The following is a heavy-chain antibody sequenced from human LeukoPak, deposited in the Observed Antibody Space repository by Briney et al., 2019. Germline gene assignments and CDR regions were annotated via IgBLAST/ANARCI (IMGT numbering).Heavy chain of an antibody. CDR3: AREYETLYFYSGMDV. CDR2: VNSDGSST. Sequence: GGSLRLSCAASGFTFSSYWMHWVRQAPGKGLVWVSRVNSDGSSTNYADSVKGRFTISRDNAKNTLYLQMSSLRADDTAVYFCAREYETLYFYSGMDVWAQGTTVTVSS. CDR1: GFTFSSYW. D-gene: IGHD2-8*01. V-gene: IGHV3-74*01. J-gene: IGHJ6*02.